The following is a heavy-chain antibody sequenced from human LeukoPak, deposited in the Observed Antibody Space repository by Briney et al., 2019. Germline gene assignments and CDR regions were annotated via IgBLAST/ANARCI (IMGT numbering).Heavy chain of an antibody. D-gene: IGHD1-7*01. CDR1: GGTFSSYA. CDR2: IIPILGIA. CDR3: ARERITGTPSYGNRLPSYYFDY. Sequence: SVKVSCKASGGTFSSYAISWVRQAPGQGLEWMGRIIPILGIANYAQKFQGRVTIAADKSTSTAYMELSSLRSEDTAVYYCARERITGTPSYGNRLPSYYFDYWGQGTLVTVSS. V-gene: IGHV1-69*04. J-gene: IGHJ4*02.